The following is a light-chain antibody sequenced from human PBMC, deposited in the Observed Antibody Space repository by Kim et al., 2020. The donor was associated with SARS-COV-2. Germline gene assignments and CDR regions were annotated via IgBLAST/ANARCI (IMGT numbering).Light chain of an antibody. CDR2: AAS. Sequence: ASVGDRVTITCRASQSIGTYLNWYQHKPGKAPQLLIYAASSLQSGVPSRFSGSGSGTDFTLTINNLQPEDFATYYCQQTDNFPLAFGGGTTVEIK. CDR3: QQTDNFPLA. V-gene: IGKV1-39*01. CDR1: QSIGTY. J-gene: IGKJ4*01.